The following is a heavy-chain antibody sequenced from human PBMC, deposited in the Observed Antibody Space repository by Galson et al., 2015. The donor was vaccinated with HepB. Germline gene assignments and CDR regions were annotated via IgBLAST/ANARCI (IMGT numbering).Heavy chain of an antibody. Sequence: SLRLSCAASGFTFSSYWMSWVRQAPGKGLEWVANIKQDGSEKYYVDSVKGRFTISRDNAKNSLYLQMNSLRAEDTAVYYCARDRGGLLWFGGGYYGMDVWGQGTTVTVSS. CDR2: IKQDGSEK. CDR3: ARDRGGLLWFGGGYYGMDV. V-gene: IGHV3-7*03. J-gene: IGHJ6*02. CDR1: GFTFSSYW. D-gene: IGHD3-10*01.